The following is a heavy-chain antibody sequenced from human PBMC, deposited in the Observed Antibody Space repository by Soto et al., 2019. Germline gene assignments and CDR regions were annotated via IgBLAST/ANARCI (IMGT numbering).Heavy chain of an antibody. Sequence: PGESLKISCKGSVYSFISYWIVWVRQMPGKGLEYMGIIYPGDSDTRYSPSFQGQVTISADKSISTAYLQWSSLKASDTAMYYCARRSTYCSSSGCYFDYWGQGIPVTVSS. CDR1: VYSFISYW. V-gene: IGHV5-51*01. J-gene: IGHJ4*02. D-gene: IGHD2-2*01. CDR3: ARRSTYCSSSGCYFDY. CDR2: IYPGDSDT.